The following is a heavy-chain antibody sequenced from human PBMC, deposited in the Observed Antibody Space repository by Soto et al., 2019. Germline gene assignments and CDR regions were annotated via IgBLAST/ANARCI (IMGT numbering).Heavy chain of an antibody. Sequence: SETLSLTCAVSGYSISSGYYWGWIRQPPGKGLEWIGSIYHSGSTYYNPSLKSRVTISVDTSKNQFSLKLSSVTAADTAVYYCARGAGDSSDPPPYYYYQYGMDVWGQGTTVTVSS. V-gene: IGHV4-38-2*01. CDR2: IYHSGST. J-gene: IGHJ6*02. CDR1: GYSISSGYY. D-gene: IGHD6-19*01. CDR3: ARGAGDSSDPPPYYYYQYGMDV.